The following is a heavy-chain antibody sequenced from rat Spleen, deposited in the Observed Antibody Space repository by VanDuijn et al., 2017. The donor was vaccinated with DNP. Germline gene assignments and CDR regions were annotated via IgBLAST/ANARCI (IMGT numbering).Heavy chain of an antibody. CDR3: ATYRSYIGWFDY. CDR2: ITSGGSDT. J-gene: IGHJ2*01. CDR1: GFTFSSFA. V-gene: IGHV5-25*01. D-gene: IGHD1-2*01. Sequence: EVQLVESGGGLVQPGRSLKLSCAASGFTFSSFAMAWVRQAPKKGLEWVATITSGGSDTYYPDSVKGRFTLSRDNAKSTLYLQMDSLRSEDTATYYCATYRSYIGWFDYWGQGVMVTVSS.